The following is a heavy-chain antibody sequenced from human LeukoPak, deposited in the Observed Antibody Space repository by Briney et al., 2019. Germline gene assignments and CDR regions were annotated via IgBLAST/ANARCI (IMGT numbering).Heavy chain of an antibody. J-gene: IGHJ3*02. CDR2: IWYDGSIK. V-gene: IGHV3-33*06. Sequence: GRSLRLSCAAPEFTFSSHGMHWVRQAPGKGLEWVAVIWYDGSIKYYVDSVKGRFTISRDNSKNTLYLQMNSLRAEDTAVYYCAKGGDYYDSSASGGFDVFDIWGQGTMVTASS. D-gene: IGHD3-22*01. CDR3: AKGGDYYDSSASGGFDVFDI. CDR1: EFTFSSHG.